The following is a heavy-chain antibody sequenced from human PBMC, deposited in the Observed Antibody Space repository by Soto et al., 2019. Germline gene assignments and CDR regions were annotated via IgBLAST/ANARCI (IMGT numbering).Heavy chain of an antibody. J-gene: IGHJ4*02. V-gene: IGHV5-10-1*01. CDR2: IDPSDSYT. Sequence: GESLKISCKGSGYSFTSYWISWVRQMPGKGLEWMGRIDPSDSYTNYSPSFQGHVTISAYKSISTAYLQWSSLKASDTAMYYCARWSSWYPPFDYWGQGTLVTVSS. CDR3: ARWSSWYPPFDY. CDR1: GYSFTSYW. D-gene: IGHD6-13*01.